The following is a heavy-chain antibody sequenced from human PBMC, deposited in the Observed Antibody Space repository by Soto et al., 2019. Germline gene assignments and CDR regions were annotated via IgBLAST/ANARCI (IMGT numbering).Heavy chain of an antibody. V-gene: IGHV3-23*01. CDR1: GFTFSSYA. J-gene: IGHJ6*02. CDR3: AKDLYSNYRYYYYCMDV. Sequence: EVQLLESGGGLVQPGGSLRLSCAASGFTFSSYAMSWVRQAPGKGLEWVSAISGSGGSTYYADSVKGRFTISRDNSKNTLYLQMNSLRAEDTAVYYCAKDLYSNYRYYYYCMDVWGQGTTVTVSS. CDR2: ISGSGGST. D-gene: IGHD4-4*01.